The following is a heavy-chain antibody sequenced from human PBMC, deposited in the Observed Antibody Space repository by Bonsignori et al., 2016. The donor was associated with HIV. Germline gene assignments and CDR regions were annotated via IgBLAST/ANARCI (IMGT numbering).Heavy chain of an antibody. J-gene: IGHJ5*02. Sequence: SETLSLTCAVYGGSFSGYYWTWIRQPPGEGLEWIGEINHSGSTNYNPSLESRVTISEDTSKNQFSLNLTSVTAADTAVYYCARAGGRMWWPIGPWGQGTLVTVSS. CDR1: GGSFSGYY. CDR2: INHSGST. CDR3: ARAGGRMWWPIGP. V-gene: IGHV4-34*01. D-gene: IGHD2-21*01.